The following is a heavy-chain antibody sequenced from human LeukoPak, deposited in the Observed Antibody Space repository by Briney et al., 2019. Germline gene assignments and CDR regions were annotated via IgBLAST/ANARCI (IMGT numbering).Heavy chain of an antibody. CDR1: EFTFSDYY. D-gene: IGHD5-24*01. CDR3: AKEGVVRWLQFDY. J-gene: IGHJ4*02. CDR2: ISGSGTII. V-gene: IGHV3-11*04. Sequence: GGSLRLSCAASEFTFSDYYMSWIRQAPGKGLDWVSYISGSGTIISYADSVKGRFTISRDNSKNTLYLQMNSLRAEDTAVYYCAKEGVVRWLQFDYWGQGTLVTVSS.